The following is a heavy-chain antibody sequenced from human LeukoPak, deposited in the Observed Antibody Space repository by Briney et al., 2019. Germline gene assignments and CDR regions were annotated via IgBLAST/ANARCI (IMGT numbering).Heavy chain of an antibody. CDR2: VSWSGGSI. CDR3: AKDKSSRVLFGAFDL. V-gene: IGHV3-9*01. D-gene: IGHD3-16*01. CDR1: GFTFNDYA. J-gene: IGHJ3*01. Sequence: GGSLRLSCAASGFTFNDYAMHWVRQAPGKGLEWVSGVSWSGGSIAYADTVKGRFTISRDNAKNSLYLQMNSLRTEDTALYYCAKDKSSRVLFGAFDLWGQGTMVTISS.